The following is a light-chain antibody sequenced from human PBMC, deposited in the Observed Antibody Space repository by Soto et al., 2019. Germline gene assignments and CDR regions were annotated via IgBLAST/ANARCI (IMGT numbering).Light chain of an antibody. V-gene: IGLV2-11*01. Sequence: QSALTQPRSVSGSPGQSVTISCTGASSDVGGYNYVSWYQQHPGKAPKLMIYDVSKRPSGVPDRFSRSKSGNTASLTISGLQTEDEADYYCCSYAGRYTYVFGTGTKLTVL. CDR1: SSDVGGYNY. CDR3: CSYAGRYTYV. J-gene: IGLJ1*01. CDR2: DVS.